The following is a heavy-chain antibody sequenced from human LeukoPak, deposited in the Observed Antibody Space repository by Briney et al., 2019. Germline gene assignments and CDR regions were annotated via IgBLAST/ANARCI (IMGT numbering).Heavy chain of an antibody. D-gene: IGHD2-21*01. V-gene: IGHV4-59*01. J-gene: IGHJ3*02. CDR3: ARDHQYSPDAFDI. CDR2: IYYSGST. CDR1: GGSISSYY. Sequence: SETLSLTCTVSGGSISSYYWSWIRQPPGKGLEWIGYIYYSGSTNYNPSLKSRVTISVDTSKNQFSLKLSSVTAADTAVYCCARDHQYSPDAFDIWGQGTMVTVSS.